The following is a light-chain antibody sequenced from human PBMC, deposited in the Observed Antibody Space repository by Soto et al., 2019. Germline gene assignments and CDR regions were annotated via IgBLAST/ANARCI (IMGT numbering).Light chain of an antibody. CDR3: MLYYGGAGL. Sequence: VVTQEPSLTVSPGGTVTLTCSSSTGEVSSGNFPNWFQQKPGQAPRALTYSTDSKYSWTPARFSGSLVGGKAALTLSGVQPEDEADYYVMLYYGGAGLFGAGTKVTVL. J-gene: IGLJ1*01. V-gene: IGLV7-43*01. CDR2: STD. CDR1: TGEVSSGNF.